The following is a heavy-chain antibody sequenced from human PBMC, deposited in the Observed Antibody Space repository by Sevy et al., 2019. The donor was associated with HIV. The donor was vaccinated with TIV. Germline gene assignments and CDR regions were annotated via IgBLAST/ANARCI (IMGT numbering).Heavy chain of an antibody. Sequence: RGSLRLSCAASGFIFSNYNMHWVRQAPGKGLQWVSCISSSSNDIYYADSLKGRFTISRDNAKNSLYLQMNSLRAEDTAVYYCARKMELLVPDYWGQGTLVTVSS. CDR1: GFIFSNYN. CDR2: ISSSSNDI. J-gene: IGHJ4*02. D-gene: IGHD1-7*01. V-gene: IGHV3-21*01. CDR3: ARKMELLVPDY.